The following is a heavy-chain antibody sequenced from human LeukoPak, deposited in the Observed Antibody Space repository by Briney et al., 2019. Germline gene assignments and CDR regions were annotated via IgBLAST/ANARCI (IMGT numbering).Heavy chain of an antibody. CDR2: IYPGDSDT. Sequence: GESLKISCKGSGYSFTSYWIGWVRQMPGKGLEWMGIIYPGDSDTRYSPSFQGQVTISADKSISTAYLQWSSLEASDTAMYYCASLSSTSSTAFDIWGQGTMVTVSS. J-gene: IGHJ3*02. CDR1: GYSFTSYW. CDR3: ASLSSTSSTAFDI. D-gene: IGHD2-2*01. V-gene: IGHV5-51*01.